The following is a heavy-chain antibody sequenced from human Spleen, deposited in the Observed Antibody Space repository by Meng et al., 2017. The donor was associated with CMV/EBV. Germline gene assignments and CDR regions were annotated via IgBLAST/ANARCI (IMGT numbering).Heavy chain of an antibody. CDR2: INHSGST. J-gene: IGHJ4*02. Sequence: QVQLQQWGAGLLKPSETLSLTCAVYGGSFSGYYWSWIRQPPGKGLEWIGEINHSGSTNYNPSLKSRVTISVDTSKNQFSLKLSSVTAADTAVYYCARGPGTVVTPAGSLFDYWGQGTLVTVSS. D-gene: IGHD4-23*01. CDR3: ARGPGTVVTPAGSLFDY. V-gene: IGHV4-34*01. CDR1: GGSFSGYY.